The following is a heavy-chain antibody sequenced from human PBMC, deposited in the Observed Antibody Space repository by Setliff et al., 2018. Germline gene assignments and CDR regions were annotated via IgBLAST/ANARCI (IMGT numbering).Heavy chain of an antibody. Sequence: TLSLTCTVSGGSISSSSYYWGWIRQPPGKGLEWIGSIYYSGSTYYNPSLKSRVTISVDTSKNQFSLKLSSVTAADTAVYYCARVVPAAMYFDYWGQGTLVTVSS. V-gene: IGHV4-39*07. J-gene: IGHJ4*02. CDR3: ARVVPAAMYFDY. CDR1: GGSISSSSYY. CDR2: IYYSGST. D-gene: IGHD2-2*01.